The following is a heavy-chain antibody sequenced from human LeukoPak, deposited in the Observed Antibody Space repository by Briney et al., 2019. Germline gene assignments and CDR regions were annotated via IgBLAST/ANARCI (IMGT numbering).Heavy chain of an antibody. CDR2: IIPIFGTA. Sequence: SVKVSCKASGGTFSSYAISWVRQAPGRGLEWMGGIIPIFGTANYAQKFQGRVTITTDESTSTAYMELSSLRSEDTAVYYCARGPVRYCSGGSCYDYFDYWGQGTLVTVSS. J-gene: IGHJ4*02. CDR3: ARGPVRYCSGGSCYDYFDY. D-gene: IGHD2-15*01. V-gene: IGHV1-69*05. CDR1: GGTFSSYA.